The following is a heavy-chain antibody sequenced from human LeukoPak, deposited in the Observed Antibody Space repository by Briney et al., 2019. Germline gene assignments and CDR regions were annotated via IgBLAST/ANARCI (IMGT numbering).Heavy chain of an antibody. J-gene: IGHJ5*02. CDR1: GFTFSSYS. Sequence: GGSLRLSCAASGFTFSSYSMNWVRQAPGKGLEWGSSISSSSRHIYYADSMKGRFTISRDNAKNSGYLQMNGLRAEDTAVYYCARGVGLGGWFDPWGQGTLVTVSS. CDR2: ISSSSRHI. D-gene: IGHD3-16*01. V-gene: IGHV3-21*01. CDR3: ARGVGLGGWFDP.